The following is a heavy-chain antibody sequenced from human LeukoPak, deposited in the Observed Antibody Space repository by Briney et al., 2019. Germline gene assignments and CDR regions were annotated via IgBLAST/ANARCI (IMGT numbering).Heavy chain of an antibody. CDR3: AKGLAVATSYFDY. Sequence: GGSLRLSCAASGFTLNSYPMSWVRQAPGKGLEWVSTIGAGGGGTYYADSVKGRFTFSTDNSKNTLYLQMSSLKAEDTAVYYCAKGLAVATSYFDYWGQGTLVTVSS. CDR1: GFTLNSYP. V-gene: IGHV3-23*01. D-gene: IGHD6-19*01. J-gene: IGHJ4*02. CDR2: IGAGGGGT.